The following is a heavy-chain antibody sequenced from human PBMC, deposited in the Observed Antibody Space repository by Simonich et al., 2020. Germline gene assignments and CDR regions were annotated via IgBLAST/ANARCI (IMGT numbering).Heavy chain of an antibody. D-gene: IGHD2-15*01. J-gene: IGHJ4*02. CDR2: IWDDGSNK. Sequence: QVQLVESGGGVVQPGRSLRLSCAASGFTFSSYGMHWVRQAPGKGLEWVAVIWDDGSNKYYAESVKCRFTISRDNSKNTLYLQMNSLRAEDTAVYYCARDRYCSGGSCYYFDYWGQGTLVTVSS. CDR3: ARDRYCSGGSCYYFDY. V-gene: IGHV3-33*01. CDR1: GFTFSSYG.